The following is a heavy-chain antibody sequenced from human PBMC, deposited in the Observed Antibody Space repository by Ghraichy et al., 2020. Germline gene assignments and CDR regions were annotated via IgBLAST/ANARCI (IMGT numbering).Heavy chain of an antibody. CDR2: IRSSSSDI. D-gene: IGHD3-22*01. CDR1: GFTFSSYT. V-gene: IGHV3-21*06. CDR3: ARVYDSSGIDY. J-gene: IGHJ4*02. Sequence: GGSLRLSCAASGFTFSSYTMNWVRQAPGKGLEWVSSIRSSSSDIYYADSVKGRFTISRDNAKNSLYLQMNSLRAEDTAVYYCARVYDSSGIDYWGQGTLVIVSS.